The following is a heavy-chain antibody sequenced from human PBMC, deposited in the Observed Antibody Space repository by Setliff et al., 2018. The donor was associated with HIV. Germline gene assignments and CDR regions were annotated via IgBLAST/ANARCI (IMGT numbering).Heavy chain of an antibody. J-gene: IGHJ4*02. Sequence: ASVKVSCKASGYTFTGYYMHWVRQAPGQGLEWMGWINPNSGGTNYAQKFQGRVTMTRDTSISTAYMELSRLRSDDTAVYYCAREGIHPNFDFWSGGDCYAPPDYWGQGTLVTVSS. CDR1: GYTFTGYY. CDR2: INPNSGGT. V-gene: IGHV1-2*02. CDR3: AREGIHPNFDFWSGGDCYAPPDY. D-gene: IGHD2-21*02.